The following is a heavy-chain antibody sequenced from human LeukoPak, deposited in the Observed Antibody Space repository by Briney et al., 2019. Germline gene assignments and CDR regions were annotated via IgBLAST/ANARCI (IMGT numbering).Heavy chain of an antibody. CDR2: ISYDGSNK. CDR1: GFTFSSYA. J-gene: IGHJ4*02. Sequence: GGSLRLSCAASGFTFSSYAMHWGGQAPGLGLEWVAVISYDGSNKYYADSVKGRFTISSDNSKNTLYLQMNSLRAEDTAVYYCARDRVTMIVVVIGYYFDYWGQGTLVTVSS. CDR3: ARDRVTMIVVVIGYYFDY. D-gene: IGHD3-22*01. V-gene: IGHV3-30-3*01.